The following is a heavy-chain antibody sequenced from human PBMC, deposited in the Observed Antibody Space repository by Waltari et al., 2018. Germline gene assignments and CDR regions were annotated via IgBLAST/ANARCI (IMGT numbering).Heavy chain of an antibody. V-gene: IGHV1-69*08. D-gene: IGHD2-2*01. CDR2: IIPIFGTA. CDR1: GGTFSSYA. J-gene: IGHJ5*02. CDR3: ARGVSVVPAAISASNWFDP. Sequence: QVQLVQSGAEVKKPGSSVKVSCKASGGTFSSYAISWVRQAPGQGLEWMGRIIPIFGTANYAQKFQGRVTITADKSTSTAYMELSSLRSEDTAVYYCARGVSVVPAAISASNWFDPWGQGTLVTVSS.